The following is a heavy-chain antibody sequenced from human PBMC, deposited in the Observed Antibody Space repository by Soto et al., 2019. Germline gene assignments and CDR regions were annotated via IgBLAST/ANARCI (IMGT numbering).Heavy chain of an antibody. CDR3: TSLRSDGSGRPFED. D-gene: IGHD3-22*01. J-gene: IGHJ4*02. V-gene: IGHV3-74*01. Sequence: GGSLRLSCAASGITFSSHWKHWGRQAPGKGLVWVSRISGDGSSTTYADFGKGRVIISRDQAQKTRYLQMNRLRGDDPAVYYFTSLRSDGSGRPFEDWGQGP. CDR1: GITFSSHW. CDR2: ISGDGSST.